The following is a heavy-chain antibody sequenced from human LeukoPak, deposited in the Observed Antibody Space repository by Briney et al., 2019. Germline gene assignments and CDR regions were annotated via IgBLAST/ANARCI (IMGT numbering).Heavy chain of an antibody. Sequence: GGSLRLSCAASRFTFSSYAMTGVRQAPGKGLEWVSTISASGGSTYYTDSVKGRFTISRDKSKNTLYLQMNSLRAEDTAVYYCARGSEYSSSSPFDYWGQGTLVTVSS. CDR1: RFTFSSYA. J-gene: IGHJ4*02. CDR3: ARGSEYSSSSPFDY. CDR2: ISASGGST. D-gene: IGHD6-6*01. V-gene: IGHV3-23*01.